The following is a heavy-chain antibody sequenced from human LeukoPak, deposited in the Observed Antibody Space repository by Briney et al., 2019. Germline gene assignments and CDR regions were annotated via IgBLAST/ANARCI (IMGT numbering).Heavy chain of an antibody. V-gene: IGHV3-NL1*01. CDR2: LYSGGST. Sequence: PGGSLRLSCAASGFTFSSYGMHWVRQAPGKGLEWVSVLYSGGSTYYADSVKGRFTISRDSSKNTLYLQMNSLRTEDTAVYYCASRFVFDYWGQGTLVTVPS. CDR1: GFTFSSYG. J-gene: IGHJ4*02. D-gene: IGHD5-24*01. CDR3: ASRFVFDY.